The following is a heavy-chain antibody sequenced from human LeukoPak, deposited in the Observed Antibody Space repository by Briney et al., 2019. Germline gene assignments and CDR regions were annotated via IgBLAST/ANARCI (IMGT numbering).Heavy chain of an antibody. CDR2: ISYDGSNK. V-gene: IGHV3-30-3*01. CDR1: GFTFSSYA. D-gene: IGHD2-15*01. Sequence: GRSLRRSCAASGFTFSSYAMHWVRQAPGKGLEWVAVISYDGSNKYYADSVKGRFTISRDNSKNTLYLQMNSLRAEDTAVYYCAKDVVVRYFDYWGQGTLVTVSS. J-gene: IGHJ4*02. CDR3: AKDVVVRYFDY.